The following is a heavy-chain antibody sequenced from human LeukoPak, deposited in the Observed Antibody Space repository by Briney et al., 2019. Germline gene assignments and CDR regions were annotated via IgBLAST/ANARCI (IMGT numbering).Heavy chain of an antibody. CDR1: GFSFSTYG. Sequence: PGKSLRLSCSASGFSFSTYGLHWVRPGPGKGVEGGAVMWYDGSKDYYADSVKGRFTISRDTSKNTLYLQMNSLRAEDTAVYYCAKDRETYEYTFDYWGQGTLVTVSS. CDR3: AKDRETYEYTFDY. D-gene: IGHD6-6*01. CDR2: MWYDGSKD. V-gene: IGHV3-33*06. J-gene: IGHJ4*02.